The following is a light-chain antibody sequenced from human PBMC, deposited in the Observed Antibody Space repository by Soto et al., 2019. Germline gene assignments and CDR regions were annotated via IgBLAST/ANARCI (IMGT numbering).Light chain of an antibody. CDR1: QDIRSS. CDR3: QQDSSRPLT. Sequence: EIVMTQSPATLSVSPGERVTLSCRASQDIRSSLAWYQQKPGQAPRLLIYGASIRATGVPATFSGSGSGTEFTLSISSLQSEHLGVYYCQQDSSRPLTFGGGTKVDIK. J-gene: IGKJ4*01. CDR2: GAS. V-gene: IGKV3-15*01.